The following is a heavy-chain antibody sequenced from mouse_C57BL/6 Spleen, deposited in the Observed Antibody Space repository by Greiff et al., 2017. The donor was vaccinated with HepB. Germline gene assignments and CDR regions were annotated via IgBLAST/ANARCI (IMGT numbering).Heavy chain of an antibody. V-gene: IGHV1-80*01. D-gene: IGHD1-1*01. CDR3: ARDTTVALDY. CDR1: GYAFSSYW. CDR2: IYPGDGDT. J-gene: IGHJ2*01. Sequence: VQLQQSGAELVKPGASVKISCKASGYAFSSYWMNWVKQRPGKGLEWIGQIYPGDGDTNYNGKFKGKATLTADKASSTANMQLSSLTSEDSAVYCCARDTTVALDYWGQGTTLTVSS.